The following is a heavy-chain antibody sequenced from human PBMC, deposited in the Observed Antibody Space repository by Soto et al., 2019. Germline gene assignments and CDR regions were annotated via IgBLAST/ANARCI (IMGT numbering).Heavy chain of an antibody. Sequence: QVQLVESGGGVVQPGRSLRLSCAASGFTFSIFGMHWVRQAPGKGLEWAAIIWYDGSNAYYADSVRGRCAISRDNSKNTVYLQMNSLRAEDTAVYYCARDKGSSTVVSGISQEGYFDSWGQGTLVTVSS. CDR1: GFTFSIFG. V-gene: IGHV3-33*01. CDR3: ARDKGSSTVVSGISQEGYFDS. CDR2: IWYDGSNA. D-gene: IGHD6-19*01. J-gene: IGHJ4*02.